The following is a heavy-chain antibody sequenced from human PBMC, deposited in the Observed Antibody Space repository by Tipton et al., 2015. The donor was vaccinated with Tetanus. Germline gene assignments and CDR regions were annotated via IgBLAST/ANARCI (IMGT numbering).Heavy chain of an antibody. Sequence: GLVKPSETLSLTCAVSGGSFTSGDFYWTWIRQSPGKGLEWIGSIYSSGRAHYSPSLKSRVTISQDTSKNQFSLKLTSVTAADTAVYYCARGSGWADFWGQGTQVTVSS. CDR2: IYSSGRA. J-gene: IGHJ4*02. CDR3: ARGSGWADF. V-gene: IGHV4-30-4*01. CDR1: GGSFTSGDFY. D-gene: IGHD6-19*01.